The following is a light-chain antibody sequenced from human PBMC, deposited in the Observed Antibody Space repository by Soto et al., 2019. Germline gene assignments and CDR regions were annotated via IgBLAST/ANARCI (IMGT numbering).Light chain of an antibody. V-gene: IGLV2-14*03. CDR2: DVS. Sequence: QSALTQPASVSGSPGQSIPISCTGTSSDVGGYNYVSWYQHHPGKAPKLMIYDVSNRPSGVSNRFSGSKSGNTASLIISGLQAEDEADYYCSSYTSSSTLSTYVFGTG. J-gene: IGLJ1*01. CDR3: SSYTSSSTLSTYV. CDR1: SSDVGGYNY.